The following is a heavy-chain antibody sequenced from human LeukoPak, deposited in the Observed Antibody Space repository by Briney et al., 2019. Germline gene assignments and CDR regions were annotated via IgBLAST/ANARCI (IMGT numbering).Heavy chain of an antibody. J-gene: IGHJ4*02. CDR2: FYTIGST. V-gene: IGHV4-4*07. CDR1: GDSISRYY. CDR3: ARSAPSVTSYYFDS. Sequence: SETLSLTCTVSGDSISRYYWSWIRQPAGKGLEWIGRFYTIGSTNYNPSLKSRVTMSLDTSKNQSSLTLNSVTAADTAVYYCARSAPSVTSYYFDSWGQGTLVTVSS. D-gene: IGHD4-17*01.